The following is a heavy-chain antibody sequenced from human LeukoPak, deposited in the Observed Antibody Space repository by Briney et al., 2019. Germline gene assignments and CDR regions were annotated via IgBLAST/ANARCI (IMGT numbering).Heavy chain of an antibody. D-gene: IGHD3-10*01. V-gene: IGHV4-39*07. CDR3: ARQRGASGSINWFDP. Sequence: SETLSLTCTVSGASISNSDFYWGWIRQPPGKGLEWIGTLYYGGSPLYNASLTSRVSMSVETSKNQFSLRLSSVTASDTAIYYCARQRGASGSINWFDPWGQGTLVTVSS. CDR1: GASISNSDFY. J-gene: IGHJ5*02. CDR2: LYYGGSP.